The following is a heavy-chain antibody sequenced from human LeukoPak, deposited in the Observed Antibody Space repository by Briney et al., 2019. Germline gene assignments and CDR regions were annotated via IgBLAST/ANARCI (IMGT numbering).Heavy chain of an antibody. Sequence: GGSLRLSCTASGFTFGDYAMSWFRQAPGKGLEWVGFIRSKAYGGTTEYAASVKGRFTISRDDSKSIAYLQMNSLKTEDTAVYYCTRDQPSFGVVKGGYWGQGTLVTVSS. D-gene: IGHD3-3*01. J-gene: IGHJ4*02. CDR2: IRSKAYGGTT. CDR3: TRDQPSFGVVKGGY. CDR1: GFTFGDYA. V-gene: IGHV3-49*03.